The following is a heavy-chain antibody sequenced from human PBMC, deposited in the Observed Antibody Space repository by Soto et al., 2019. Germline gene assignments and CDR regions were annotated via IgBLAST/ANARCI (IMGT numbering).Heavy chain of an antibody. V-gene: IGHV3-11*01. J-gene: IGHJ1*01. Sequence: QVQLVESGGGLVKPGGSLRLSCEASGFSFSTYYMTWIRQAPGKGLEWFSYISSSGSTMYYADSLTCRFTISRDNPKNSLYLQMNSLSVEETAVYYCAQDPPWNLHYLRPWGKGTLVTVSS. CDR1: GFSFSTYY. D-gene: IGHD1-1*01. CDR3: AQDPPWNLHYLRP. CDR2: ISSSGSTM.